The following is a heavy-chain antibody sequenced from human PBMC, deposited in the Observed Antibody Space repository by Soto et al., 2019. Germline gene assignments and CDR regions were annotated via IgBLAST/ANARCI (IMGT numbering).Heavy chain of an antibody. J-gene: IGHJ6*02. CDR3: ASPARQDISSAHFDV. Sequence: QVQLQESGPGLVKPSETLSLTCTVSGGSISRYYSSWIRQPPGKGLDWIGYIYYSGSTNYNPSPNLRVNRSVDTSKKQFSLKSSSVTAADTAVYYCASPARQDISSAHFDVWGRGTTVTVSS. CDR1: GGSISRYY. CDR2: IYYSGST. V-gene: IGHV4-59*08. D-gene: IGHD2-15*01.